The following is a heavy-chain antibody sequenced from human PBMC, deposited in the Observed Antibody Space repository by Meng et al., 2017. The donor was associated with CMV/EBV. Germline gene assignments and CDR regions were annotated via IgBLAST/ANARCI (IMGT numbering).Heavy chain of an antibody. D-gene: IGHD5-18*01. V-gene: IGHV3-23*01. CDR1: GFTFGSYA. CDR3: AKDGTWIQYRFDP. Sequence: LSLTCAASGFTFGSYAMSWVRQAPGKGLEWVSAISGSGGSTYYADSVKGRFTISRDNSKNTLYLQMNSLRAEDTAVYYCAKDGTWIQYRFDPWGQGTLVTVSS. J-gene: IGHJ5*02. CDR2: ISGSGGST.